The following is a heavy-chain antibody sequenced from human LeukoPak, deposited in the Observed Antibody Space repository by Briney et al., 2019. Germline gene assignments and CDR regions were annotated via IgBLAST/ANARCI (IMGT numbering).Heavy chain of an antibody. CDR2: INSDGSST. Sequence: RGSLRLSCGASGFTFSSYWMHWVRHAPGKGLVWVSRINSDGSSTSYADSVKGRFTISRDNSKNTLYLQMNSLRAEDTAVYYCAKAKYYYGSGSYYTNYYYYMDVWGKGTTVTISS. CDR1: GFTFSSYW. V-gene: IGHV3-74*01. CDR3: AKAKYYYGSGSYYTNYYYYMDV. D-gene: IGHD3-10*01. J-gene: IGHJ6*03.